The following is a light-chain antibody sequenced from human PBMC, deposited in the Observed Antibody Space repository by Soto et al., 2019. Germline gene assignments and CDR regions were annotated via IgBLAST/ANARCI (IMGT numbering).Light chain of an antibody. CDR1: QSITNY. Sequence: DIQMTQSPSSLSASVGDRVTITCRASQSITNYLNWYQQKPGNAPKLLIYAASSLPSGVPSRFSGSGSGTDFTLTISSLQPEDFATYYCQHSYLTPFTFGPGTKVDIK. CDR3: QHSYLTPFT. J-gene: IGKJ3*01. CDR2: AAS. V-gene: IGKV1-39*01.